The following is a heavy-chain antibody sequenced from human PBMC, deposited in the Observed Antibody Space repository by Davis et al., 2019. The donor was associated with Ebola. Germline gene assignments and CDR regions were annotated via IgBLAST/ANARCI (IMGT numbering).Heavy chain of an antibody. J-gene: IGHJ6*04. CDR2: ISGSGGYT. V-gene: IGHV3-23*01. D-gene: IGHD3-9*01. Sequence: GESLKISCAASGFTFSNYAMSWVRQAPGKGLEWVSAISGSGGYTYYADSVKGRFTISTDNSKNTLYLQMNSLRAEDTAVYYCAKDGGGILTGYYYYYGMDVWGKGTTVTVSS. CDR1: GFTFSNYA. CDR3: AKDGGGILTGYYYYYGMDV.